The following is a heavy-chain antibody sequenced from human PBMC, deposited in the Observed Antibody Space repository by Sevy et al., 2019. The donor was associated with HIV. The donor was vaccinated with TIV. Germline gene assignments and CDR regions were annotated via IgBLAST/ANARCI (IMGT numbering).Heavy chain of an antibody. Sequence: GGSLRLSCAASGFTFSNAWMNWVRQAPGKGLEWVGRIKSKTDGGTTDYAEPVKGGFTISRADSKNTLYLQMNSLKTEDTAVYYCTTQLGGYYLKYWGQGTLVTVSS. CDR1: GFTFSNAW. CDR3: TTQLGGYYLKY. V-gene: IGHV3-15*07. D-gene: IGHD3-3*01. CDR2: IKSKTDGGTT. J-gene: IGHJ4*02.